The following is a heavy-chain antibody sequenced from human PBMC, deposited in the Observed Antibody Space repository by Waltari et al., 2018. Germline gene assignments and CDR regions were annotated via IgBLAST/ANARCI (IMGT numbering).Heavy chain of an antibody. CDR1: GFTFSSYA. Sequence: QVQLVESGGGVVQPGRSLRLSCAASGFTFSSYAMHWVRQAPGKGLEWVAVISYDGSNKYYADSVKGRFTISRDNSKNTLYLQMNSLRAEDTAVYYCARDGPGITGTTYYYYYMDVWGKGTTVTISS. CDR3: ARDGPGITGTTYYYYYMDV. V-gene: IGHV3-30-3*01. CDR2: ISYDGSNK. J-gene: IGHJ6*03. D-gene: IGHD1-20*01.